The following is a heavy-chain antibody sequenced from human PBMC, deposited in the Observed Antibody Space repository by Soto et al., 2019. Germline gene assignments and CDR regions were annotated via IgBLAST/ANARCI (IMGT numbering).Heavy chain of an antibody. CDR1: GGSFSGYY. J-gene: IGHJ6*03. V-gene: IGHV4-34*01. D-gene: IGHD6-13*01. Sequence: QVQLQQWGAGLLKPSETLSLTCAVYGGSFSGYYWSWIRQPPGKGLEWIGEINHSGSTNYNPSLKCRVTRSEDPAQNQFSLGLSSVTAAHPAVYHCARAGSAARTSPSNYYCYMDGWGKVTTVTVSS. CDR2: INHSGST. CDR3: ARAGSAARTSPSNYYCYMDG.